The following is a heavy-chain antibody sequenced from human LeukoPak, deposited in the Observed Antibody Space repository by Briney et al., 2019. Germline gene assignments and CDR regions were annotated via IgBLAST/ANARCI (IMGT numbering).Heavy chain of an antibody. CDR1: GFTFSSYA. D-gene: IGHD3-9*01. CDR2: ISYDGSNK. V-gene: IGHV3-30-3*01. CDR3: ARDRVVLRYFDWFDP. J-gene: IGHJ5*02. Sequence: GGSLRLSCAASGFTFSSYAMHWVRQAPGKGLEWVAVISYDGSNKYYADSVKGRFTISRDNSKNTLYLQVNSLRAEDTAVYYCARDRVVLRYFDWFDPWGQGTLVTVSS.